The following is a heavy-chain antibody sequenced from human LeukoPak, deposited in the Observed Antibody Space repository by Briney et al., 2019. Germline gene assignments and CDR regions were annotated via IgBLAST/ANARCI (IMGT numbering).Heavy chain of an antibody. V-gene: IGHV3-33*01. Sequence: PGRSLRLSCAASGFTFSSYGMHWVRQAPGKGLEWVAVIWYDGSNKYYADSVKGRFTISRDNSKNTLYLQMNSLRAEDTAVYYCARDALGPYYYGSGSLSYGMDVWGQGTTVTVSS. CDR3: ARDALGPYYYGSGSLSYGMDV. D-gene: IGHD3-10*01. CDR2: IWYDGSNK. CDR1: GFTFSSYG. J-gene: IGHJ6*02.